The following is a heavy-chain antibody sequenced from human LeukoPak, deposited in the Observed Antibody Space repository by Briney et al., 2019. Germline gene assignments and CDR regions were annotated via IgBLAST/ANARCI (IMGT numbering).Heavy chain of an antibody. CDR1: GYTFTGYY. V-gene: IGHV1-2*04. CDR2: INPNSGGT. CDR3: ARDREPSFDYYDSPRRAFDI. Sequence: ASVKVSCKASGYTFTGYYMHWVRQAPGQGLEWMGWINPNSGGTNYAQKFQGWVTMTRDTSISTAYMELSRLRSDDTAVYYCARDREPSFDYYDSPRRAFDIWGQGTMVTVSS. D-gene: IGHD3-22*01. J-gene: IGHJ3*02.